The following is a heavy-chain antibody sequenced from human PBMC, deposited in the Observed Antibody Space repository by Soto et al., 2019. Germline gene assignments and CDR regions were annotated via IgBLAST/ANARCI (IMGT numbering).Heavy chain of an antibody. Sequence: EVQLVQSGAELKKPGESLKISCKGSGYSFATYWIGWVRQKPGKGLEWMGIIYPDDSDTTYSPSFQGQVTISADKSISTAYLQWSSLKASDTAMYYCARHAYGDDYYYYGMDVWGQGTTVTVSS. V-gene: IGHV5-51*01. CDR1: GYSFATYW. D-gene: IGHD4-17*01. CDR2: IYPDDSDT. CDR3: ARHAYGDDYYYYGMDV. J-gene: IGHJ6*02.